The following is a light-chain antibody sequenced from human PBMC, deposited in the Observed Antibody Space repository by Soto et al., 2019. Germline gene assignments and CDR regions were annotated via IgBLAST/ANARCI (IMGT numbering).Light chain of an antibody. V-gene: IGKV3-20*01. CDR1: QSVASNY. Sequence: EIVLTQSPGTLSLSPGERATLSCRASQSVASNYVCWYQQRHGQAPRLLIYGASLRATGIPVRFSGSGSGTDLTLTISRLEAEDFAVYYCQQYGNSPQTFGQGTKVEIK. CDR2: GAS. CDR3: QQYGNSPQT. J-gene: IGKJ1*01.